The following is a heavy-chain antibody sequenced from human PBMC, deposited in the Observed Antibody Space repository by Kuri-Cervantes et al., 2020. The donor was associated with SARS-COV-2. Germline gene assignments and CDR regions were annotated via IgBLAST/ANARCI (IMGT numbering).Heavy chain of an antibody. V-gene: IGHV3-30*18. CDR1: GFTFSSYG. CDR2: ISYDGSNK. Sequence: LSLTCVASGFTFSSYGMHWVRQAPGKGLEWVAVISYDGSNKYYADPVKGRFTISRDNSKNTLYLQMNSLRAEDTAVYYCAKDLITMIVVVTYGGFDIWGQGTLVTVSS. D-gene: IGHD3-22*01. CDR3: AKDLITMIVVVTYGGFDI. J-gene: IGHJ4*02.